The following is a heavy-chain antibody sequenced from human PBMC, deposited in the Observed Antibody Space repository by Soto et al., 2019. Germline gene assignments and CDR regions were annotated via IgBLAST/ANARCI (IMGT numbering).Heavy chain of an antibody. CDR2: IYYSGST. Sequence: SETLSLTCTVSGGSISSGDYYWSWIRQPPGKGLEWIGYIYYSGSTHYNPSLKSRVTISVDTSKNQFSLKLSSVTAADTAVYYCARVGSYYGSGSYLYLDYWGQGTLVTVSS. J-gene: IGHJ4*02. D-gene: IGHD3-10*01. CDR1: GGSISSGDYY. V-gene: IGHV4-30-4*01. CDR3: ARVGSYYGSGSYLYLDY.